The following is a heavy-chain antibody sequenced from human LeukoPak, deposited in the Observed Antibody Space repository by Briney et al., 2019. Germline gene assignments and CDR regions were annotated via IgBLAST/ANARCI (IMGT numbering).Heavy chain of an antibody. CDR3: ARVVSDGLGSYYPDY. CDR1: GGSISSYY. V-gene: IGHV4-4*07. Sequence: PSETLSLTCTVSGGSISSYYWSWIRQAAGKGLEWIGRIYTSGSTNYNPSLKSRVTMSVDTSKNQFSLKLSSVTAADTAVYYCARVVSDGLGSYYPDYWGQGTLVTVSS. D-gene: IGHD3-10*01. CDR2: IYTSGST. J-gene: IGHJ4*02.